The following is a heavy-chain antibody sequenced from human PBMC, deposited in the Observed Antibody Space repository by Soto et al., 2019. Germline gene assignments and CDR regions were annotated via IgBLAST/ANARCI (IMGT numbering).Heavy chain of an antibody. Sequence: GGSLRLSCAASGFTFSSYEMSWVRQAPGKGLEWVSYISSSGSTIYYADSVKGRFTISRDNAKNSLYLQMNSLRAEDTAVYYCARVPGNYEAFDIWGQGTMVTVSS. CDR2: ISSSGSTI. D-gene: IGHD4-4*01. CDR3: ARVPGNYEAFDI. J-gene: IGHJ3*02. CDR1: GFTFSSYE. V-gene: IGHV3-48*03.